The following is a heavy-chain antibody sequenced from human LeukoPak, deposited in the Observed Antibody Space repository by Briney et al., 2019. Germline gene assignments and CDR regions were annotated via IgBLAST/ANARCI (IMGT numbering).Heavy chain of an antibody. CDR1: GFTFDDYA. Sequence: GRSLRLSCAASGFTFDDYAMHSVRQAPGKGLEWVPGISWNSGSIGYADSVKGRFTISRDNAKNSLYLQMDSLRAEDTALYYCAKDMGSGSLGGYFDYWGQGTLVTVSS. J-gene: IGHJ4*02. V-gene: IGHV3-9*01. CDR3: AKDMGSGSLGGYFDY. D-gene: IGHD1-26*01. CDR2: ISWNSGSI.